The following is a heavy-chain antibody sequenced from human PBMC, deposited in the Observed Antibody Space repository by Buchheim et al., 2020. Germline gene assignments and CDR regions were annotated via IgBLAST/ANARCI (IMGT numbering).Heavy chain of an antibody. CDR3: ARRFRAAAGNWFDP. D-gene: IGHD6-13*01. CDR2: TFYRSKWNN. V-gene: IGHV6-1*01. Sequence: QVQLQESGPGLVKPSQTLSLTCAISGDSVSSNSVTWNWIRQSPSRGLEWLGRTFYRSKWNNDYAVSVKSRITINPDTSKNQVSLQLNSVTPEDTAVYYYARRFRAAAGNWFDPWGQGTL. CDR1: GDSVSSNSVT. J-gene: IGHJ5*02.